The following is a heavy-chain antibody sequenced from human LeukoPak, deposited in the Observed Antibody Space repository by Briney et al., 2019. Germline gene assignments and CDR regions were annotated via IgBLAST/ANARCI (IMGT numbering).Heavy chain of an antibody. V-gene: IGHV4-39*01. J-gene: IGHJ4*02. CDR1: GGSISSSSYY. Sequence: SETLSLTCTVSGGSISSSSYYWGWIRQPPGKGLEWIGSIYYSVSTYYNPSLKSRVTISVDTSKNQFSLKLSSVTAADTAVYYCARRVDIVATIGEYYFDYWGQGTLVTVSS. CDR2: IYYSVST. D-gene: IGHD5-12*01. CDR3: ARRVDIVATIGEYYFDY.